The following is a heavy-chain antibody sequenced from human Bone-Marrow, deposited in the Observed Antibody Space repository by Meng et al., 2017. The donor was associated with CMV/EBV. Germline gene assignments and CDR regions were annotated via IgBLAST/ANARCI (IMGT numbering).Heavy chain of an antibody. D-gene: IGHD6-19*01. CDR1: GGSISSSDYY. CDR3: ARARESIGWQYFDY. J-gene: IGHJ4*02. V-gene: IGHV4-39*07. Sequence: SETLSLTCTVSGGSISSSDYYWSWIRQPPGKGLEWIGAINHSGSTNYNPSLKSRVTISVDTSKNQFSLKLSSVTAADTDVYYCARARESIGWQYFDYWGQGTLVTVSS. CDR2: INHSGST.